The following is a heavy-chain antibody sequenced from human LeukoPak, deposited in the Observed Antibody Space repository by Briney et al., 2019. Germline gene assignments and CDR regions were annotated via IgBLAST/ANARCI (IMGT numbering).Heavy chain of an antibody. J-gene: IGHJ6*02. V-gene: IGHV4-4*07. CDR1: GGSIISYY. CDR2: IYTSGRT. CDR3: ARDGGDYGMDV. D-gene: IGHD2-21*01. Sequence: PSESLSLTCTVSGGSIISYYWSWVRQPAGKGLEWIGRIYTSGRTNYNPSLKSQVTMSVDTSKNQYSLKLSSVTAANTAVYYCARDGGDYGMDVWGQGTTVTVSS.